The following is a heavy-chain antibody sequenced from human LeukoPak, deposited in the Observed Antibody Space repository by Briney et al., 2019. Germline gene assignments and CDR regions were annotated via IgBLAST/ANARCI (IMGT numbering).Heavy chain of an antibody. D-gene: IGHD2-15*01. CDR3: ARGRDRTGYCSGGSCDGEDYYYHYYMDV. Sequence: ASVKVSCKASGYTFTSYYMRWVRHAPGQRLEWMGIINPSGGSTSYAQKFQGRVTMTRDMSTSTVYMELSSLRSEDTAVYYCARGRDRTGYCSGGSCDGEDYYYHYYMDVWGKGTTVTVSS. J-gene: IGHJ6*03. CDR1: GYTFTSYY. V-gene: IGHV1-46*01. CDR2: INPSGGST.